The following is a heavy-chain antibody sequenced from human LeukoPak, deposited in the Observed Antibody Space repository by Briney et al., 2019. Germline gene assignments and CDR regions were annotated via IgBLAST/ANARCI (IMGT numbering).Heavy chain of an antibody. CDR2: IKSKTDGGTT. D-gene: IGHD1-26*01. Sequence: GGSLRLSCAASGFTFSNAWMSWVRQAPGKGLEWVGRIKSKTDGGTTDYAAPVKGRFTISRDDSKNTLYLQMNSLKTEDTAVYYCTSYIGATLTVDYWGQGTLVTVSS. CDR1: GFTFSNAW. V-gene: IGHV3-15*01. CDR3: TSYIGATLTVDY. J-gene: IGHJ4*02.